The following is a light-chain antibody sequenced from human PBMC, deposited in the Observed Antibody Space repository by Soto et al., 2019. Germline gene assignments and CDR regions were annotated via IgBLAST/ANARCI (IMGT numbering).Light chain of an antibody. CDR3: SSYTSSGTYV. J-gene: IGLJ1*01. CDR2: EVS. Sequence: QSVLTQPASVSGSPGQSITISCTGTSSDVGNYKYVSWYQQHPGKAPKLMIYEVSNRPSGVSNRFYGSKSGNTASLTISGLQAEDETDYYCSSYTSSGTYVVGTGTKVTVL. CDR1: SSDVGNYKY. V-gene: IGLV2-14*01.